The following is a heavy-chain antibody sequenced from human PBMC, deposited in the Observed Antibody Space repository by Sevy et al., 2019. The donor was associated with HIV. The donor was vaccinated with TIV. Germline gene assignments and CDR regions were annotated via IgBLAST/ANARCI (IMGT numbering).Heavy chain of an antibody. J-gene: IGHJ6*02. CDR2: IKQDGSEK. Sequence: GGSLRLSCAASGFTFSSYWMSWVRQAPGKGLEWVANIKQDGSEKYDVDSVKGRFTISRDNAKNSLYLQMNSLRAEDTAVYYCARNGAGIVVVPAAILSESYYYYGMDVWGQGTTVTVSS. D-gene: IGHD2-2*01. CDR3: ARNGAGIVVVPAAILSESYYYYGMDV. V-gene: IGHV3-7*01. CDR1: GFTFSSYW.